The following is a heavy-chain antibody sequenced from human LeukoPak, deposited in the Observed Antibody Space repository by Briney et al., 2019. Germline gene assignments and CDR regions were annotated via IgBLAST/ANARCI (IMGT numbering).Heavy chain of an antibody. CDR3: AMLLNVYGDYSFQH. Sequence: GGALRLSCAASGFTFSIYAMSWVRQAPGKGLEWVSAISGSGGSTYYADSVKGRFTISRDNSKKTLYLQMNRVRDEDTAIYVCAMLLNVYGDYSFQHWGQGTLVTVSS. J-gene: IGHJ1*01. V-gene: IGHV3-23*01. CDR2: ISGSGGST. D-gene: IGHD4-17*01. CDR1: GFTFSIYA.